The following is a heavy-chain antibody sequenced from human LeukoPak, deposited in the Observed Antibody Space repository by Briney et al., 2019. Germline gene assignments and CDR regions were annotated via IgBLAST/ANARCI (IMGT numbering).Heavy chain of an antibody. Sequence: ASVKVSSKASGYTFTSYYMHWVRQAPGQGLEWMGIINPSGGSTSYAQKFQGRVTMTRDTSTSTVYMELSSLRSEDTAVYYCARDIGDTLDAFDIWGQGTMVTVSS. D-gene: IGHD5-18*01. V-gene: IGHV1-46*01. CDR1: GYTFTSYY. CDR3: ARDIGDTLDAFDI. J-gene: IGHJ3*02. CDR2: INPSGGST.